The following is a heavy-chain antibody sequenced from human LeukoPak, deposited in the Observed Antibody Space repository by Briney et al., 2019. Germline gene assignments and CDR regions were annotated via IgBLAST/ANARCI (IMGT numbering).Heavy chain of an antibody. CDR3: AKDGGVQIWHYYMDV. CDR1: GFIFSNFA. V-gene: IGHV3-23*01. Sequence: GGSLRLSCTVAGFIFSNFAMTWVRQAPGKGLEWVSTITGGGDGTFCADSVDGRFTISRDNFKNTLSLQMNSLRAEDKAVYYCAKDGGVQIWHYYMDVWGKGTTVTVSS. CDR2: ITGGGDGT. D-gene: IGHD1-1*01. J-gene: IGHJ6*03.